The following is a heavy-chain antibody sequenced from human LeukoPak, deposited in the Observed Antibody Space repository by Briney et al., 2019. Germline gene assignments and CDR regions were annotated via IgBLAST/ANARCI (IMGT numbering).Heavy chain of an antibody. J-gene: IGHJ3*02. D-gene: IGHD1-1*01. CDR2: IYYSGST. CDR1: GGSISSSDYY. V-gene: IGHV4-30-4*01. CDR3: ARRNERRAPGAFDI. Sequence: PSQTLSLTCTVSGGSISSSDYYWSWIRQPPGKGLEWIGYIYYSGSTYYNPSLKSRLTISVDTSKKHFSLKLSSVTAADTAVYYCARRNERRAPGAFDIWGQGTMVTVSS.